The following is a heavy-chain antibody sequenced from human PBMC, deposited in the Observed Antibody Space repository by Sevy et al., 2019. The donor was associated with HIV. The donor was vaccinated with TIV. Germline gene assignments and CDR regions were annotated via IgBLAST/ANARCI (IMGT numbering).Heavy chain of an antibody. CDR1: GFTFSSYA. V-gene: IGHV3-23*01. D-gene: IGHD6-19*01. CDR2: ISGSGGST. Sequence: GGSLRLSCAATGFTFSSYAMSWVRQAPGKGLEWVSAISGSGGSTYYADSVKGRFTISRDNSKNTLYLQMNSLRAEDTAVYYCAKDAYSSGWYPSDYWGQGTLVTVSS. CDR3: AKDAYSSGWYPSDY. J-gene: IGHJ4*02.